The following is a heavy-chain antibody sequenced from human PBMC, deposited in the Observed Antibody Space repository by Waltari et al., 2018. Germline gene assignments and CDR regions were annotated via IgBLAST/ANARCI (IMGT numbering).Heavy chain of an antibody. D-gene: IGHD6-19*01. CDR3: ARDGYSSGWFVGWFDP. V-gene: IGHV3-48*03. Sequence: EVQLVESGGGLVQPGGSLRLSCAASGFTFSSYEMNWVGQAPGKGLEGVSYISSSGSTIYYADSVKGRFTISRDNAKNSLYLQMNSLRAEDTAVYYCARDGYSSGWFVGWFDPWGQGTLVTVSS. J-gene: IGHJ5*02. CDR1: GFTFSSYE. CDR2: ISSSGSTI.